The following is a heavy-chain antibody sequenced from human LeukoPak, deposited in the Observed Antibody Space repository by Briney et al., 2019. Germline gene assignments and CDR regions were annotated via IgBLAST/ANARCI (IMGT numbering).Heavy chain of an antibody. D-gene: IGHD3-9*01. Sequence: GGSLRLSCAASGFTVSSNYMSWVRQAPGKGLEWVSAISGSGGSTYYADSVKGRFTISRDNSKNTLYLQMNSLRAEDTAVYYCAKDVLMYDILTAFDYWGQGTLVTVSS. CDR2: ISGSGGST. V-gene: IGHV3-23*01. CDR1: GFTVSSNY. CDR3: AKDVLMYDILTAFDY. J-gene: IGHJ4*02.